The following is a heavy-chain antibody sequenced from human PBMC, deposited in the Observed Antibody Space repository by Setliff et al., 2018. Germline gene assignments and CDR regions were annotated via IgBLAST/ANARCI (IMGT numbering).Heavy chain of an antibody. CDR2: ISAYTGNT. V-gene: IGHV1-18*01. Sequence: ASVKVSCKASGYTFSHSGITWVRQAPGQGLEWMGWISAYTGNTNYAQKLQGRVTMTTDSSTNTAYLELRGLTSDDTAVYYCSRLVRYCSRTACQRTSGDEVWGQGTLVTVSS. D-gene: IGHD2-8*01. CDR1: GYTFSHSG. J-gene: IGHJ4*02. CDR3: SRLVRYCSRTACQRTSGDEV.